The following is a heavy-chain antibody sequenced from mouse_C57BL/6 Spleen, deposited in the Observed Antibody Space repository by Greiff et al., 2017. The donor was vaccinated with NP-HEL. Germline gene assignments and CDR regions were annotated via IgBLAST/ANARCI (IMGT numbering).Heavy chain of an antibody. CDR3: VRWLGYSNSYYDAMDD. CDR1: GYTFTSYW. V-gene: IGHV1-69*01. J-gene: IGHJ4*01. Sequence: QVQLQQPGAELVMPGASVKLSCKASGYTFTSYWMHWVKQRPGQGLEWIGEIDPSDSYTKYNPKFQGKATLTVDKSSSTAYLQLSSLTSGDSAVYYGVRWLGYSNSYYDAMDDWGQGTSVTVAS. CDR2: IDPSDSYT. D-gene: IGHD2-5*01.